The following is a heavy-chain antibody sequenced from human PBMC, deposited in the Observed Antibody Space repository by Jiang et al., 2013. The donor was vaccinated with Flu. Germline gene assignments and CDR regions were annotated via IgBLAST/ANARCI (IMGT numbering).Heavy chain of an antibody. J-gene: IGHJ4*02. CDR3: AREALRGIYFDL. V-gene: IGHV3-21*01. Sequence: GGPLRLSCVASGFNFSNHNMNWVRQAPGKGLEWVSSISSRSSYIYYTASVKGRFTISRDNAKNSLYLQLNSLSADDTAVYYCAREALRGIYFDLWGKGTLGHRL. CDR2: ISSRSSYI. CDR1: GFNFSNHN.